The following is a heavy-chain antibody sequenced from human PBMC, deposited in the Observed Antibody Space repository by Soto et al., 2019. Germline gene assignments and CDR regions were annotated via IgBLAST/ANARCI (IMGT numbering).Heavy chain of an antibody. CDR2: INP. CDR1: GYTFTSYY. J-gene: IGHJ5*02. V-gene: IGHV1-46*01. Sequence: ASVKVSCKASGYTFTSYYMHWVRQAPGQGLEWMGIINPSLKSRVTISVDTSKNQFSLKLSSVTAADTAVYYCARDYDFWSGYGWFDPWGQGTLVTVSS. CDR3: ARDYDFWSGYGWFDP. D-gene: IGHD3-3*01.